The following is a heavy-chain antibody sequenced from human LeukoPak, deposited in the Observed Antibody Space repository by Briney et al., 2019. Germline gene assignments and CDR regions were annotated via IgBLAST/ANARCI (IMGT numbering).Heavy chain of an antibody. J-gene: IGHJ4*02. CDR1: GDSSSNSIYY. V-gene: IGHV4-39*07. CDR2: IDYSGST. CDR3: ARQDQLLYNYFDY. Sequence: SETLSLTCTVSGDSSSNSIYYWGWIRQPPGKGLEWIGSIDYSGSTYYNPSLKSRATISVDTSKNQFSLKLSSVTAADTAVYYCARQDQLLYNYFDYWGQGTLVTVSS. D-gene: IGHD2-2*02.